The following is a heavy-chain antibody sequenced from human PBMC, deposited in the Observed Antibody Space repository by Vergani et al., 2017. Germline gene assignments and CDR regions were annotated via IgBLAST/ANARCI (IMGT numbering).Heavy chain of an antibody. V-gene: IGHV3-21*01. J-gene: IGHJ4*02. CDR3: ARELTIFGVVRGPFDY. D-gene: IGHD3-3*01. CDR1: GFTFSSYS. Sequence: EVQLVESGGGLVKPGGSLRLSCAASGFTFSSYSMNWVRQAPGKGLEWVSSISSSSSYIYYADSVKGRFTISRDNAKNSLYLQMNSLRAEDTAVYYCARELTIFGVVRGPFDYWGQGTLVTVSS. CDR2: ISSSSSYI.